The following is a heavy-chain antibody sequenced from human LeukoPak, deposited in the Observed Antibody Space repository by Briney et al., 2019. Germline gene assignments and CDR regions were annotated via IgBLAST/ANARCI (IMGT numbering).Heavy chain of an antibody. CDR2: IYYSGST. CDR1: GGSISSSSYY. CDR3: ARKGITMVRGKKNWFDP. Sequence: SETLSLTCTVSGGSISSSSYYWGWIRQPPGKGLEWIGSIYYSGSTYYNPSLKSRVTISVDTSKNQFSLKLSSVTAADTAVYYCARKGITMVRGKKNWFDPWGQGTLVTVSP. J-gene: IGHJ5*02. D-gene: IGHD3-10*01. V-gene: IGHV4-39*07.